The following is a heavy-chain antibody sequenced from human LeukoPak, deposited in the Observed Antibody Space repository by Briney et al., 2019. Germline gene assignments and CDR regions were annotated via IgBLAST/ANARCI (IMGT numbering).Heavy chain of an antibody. CDR1: GYTFTSYY. Sequence: ASVKVSCKASGYTFTSYYMHWVRQAPGQGLEWMGIINPSGGSTSYAQKFQGRVTMTRDMSTSTAYMELSSLRSEDTAVYYCATERSPFAIDIWGQGTMVTVSS. J-gene: IGHJ3*02. V-gene: IGHV1-46*01. CDR3: ATERSPFAIDI. CDR2: INPSGGST.